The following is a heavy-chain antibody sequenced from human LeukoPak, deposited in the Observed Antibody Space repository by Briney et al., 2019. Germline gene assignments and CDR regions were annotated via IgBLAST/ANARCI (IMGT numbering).Heavy chain of an antibody. V-gene: IGHV3-21*01. CDR3: ARPYCTNGVCSSTPLGAFDI. CDR1: GFTFSSYS. J-gene: IGHJ3*02. CDR2: ISSSSSYI. D-gene: IGHD2-8*01. Sequence: GGSLRLSCAASGFTFSSYSMNWVRQAPGKGLEWVSSISSSSSYIYYADSVKGRFTISRDNAKNSLYLQMNSLRAEDTAVYYCARPYCTNGVCSSTPLGAFDIWGQGTVVTVSS.